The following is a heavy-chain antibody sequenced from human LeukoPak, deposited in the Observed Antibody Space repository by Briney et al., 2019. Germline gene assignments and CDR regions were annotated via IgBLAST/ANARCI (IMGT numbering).Heavy chain of an antibody. CDR2: IWYDGSNK. CDR1: GFTFSSYG. CDR3: ARGGSSWSYYFDY. D-gene: IGHD6-13*01. Sequence: GGSLRLSCAASGFTFSSYGMRWVRQAPGKGLEWVAVIWYDGSNKYYADSVKGRFTISRDNSKNTLYLQMNSLRAEDTAVYYCARGGSSWSYYFDYWGQGTLVTVSS. J-gene: IGHJ4*02. V-gene: IGHV3-33*01.